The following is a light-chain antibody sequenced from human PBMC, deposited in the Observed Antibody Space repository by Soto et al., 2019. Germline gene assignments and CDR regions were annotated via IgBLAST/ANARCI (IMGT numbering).Light chain of an antibody. CDR3: QQYGSSPIT. V-gene: IGKV3-20*01. CDR2: GAS. J-gene: IGKJ5*01. Sequence: EIVLTQCPGTLSLSPGERATLSCRASQSVSSSYLAWYEPKPGQAPRILIHGASSRATGIPDRISGSGSGTDFTLTISRLEPEDFSVYYCQQYGSSPITFGQGTRLEIK. CDR1: QSVSSSY.